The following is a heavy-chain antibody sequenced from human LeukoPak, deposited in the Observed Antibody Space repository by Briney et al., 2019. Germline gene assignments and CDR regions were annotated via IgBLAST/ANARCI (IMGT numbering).Heavy chain of an antibody. Sequence: SVKVSCKTSGGTFSSYAISWVRQAPGQGLEWMGGIIPIFGTANYAQKFQGRVTITTDESTSTAYMELSSLRSEDTAVYYCARSGDQDLYYYMDVWGKGTTVTVSS. D-gene: IGHD4-17*01. CDR3: ARSGDQDLYYYMDV. V-gene: IGHV1-69*05. J-gene: IGHJ6*03. CDR1: GGTFSSYA. CDR2: IIPIFGTA.